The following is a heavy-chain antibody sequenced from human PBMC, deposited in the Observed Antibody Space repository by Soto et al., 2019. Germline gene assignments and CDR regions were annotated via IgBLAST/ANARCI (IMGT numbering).Heavy chain of an antibody. Sequence: GASVKVSCKASGYIFTSYGISWVRQAPGQGLEWMGWIDGHNGNTKYAQKVQERVTLTTDTSTSTAYMELRSLRSDDTAMYYCARVGDIVVVGPWFDPWGQGTLVTVSS. D-gene: IGHD2-2*01. V-gene: IGHV1-18*01. CDR1: GYIFTSYG. CDR2: IDGHNGNT. CDR3: ARVGDIVVVGPWFDP. J-gene: IGHJ5*02.